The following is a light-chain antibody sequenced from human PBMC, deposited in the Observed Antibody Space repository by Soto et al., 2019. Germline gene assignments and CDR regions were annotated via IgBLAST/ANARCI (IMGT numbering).Light chain of an antibody. CDR1: SSNIGAGYD. CDR3: QSYDSRLRGSGV. J-gene: IGLJ2*01. Sequence: QSVLTQPPSVSGAPGQRVTISCTGSSSNIGAGYDVHWYQQLPGTAPKLLIYGNNNRPSGVPDRFSGSKSGTSASLAITGLQAEDEADYYCQSYDSRLRGSGVFGGGTKLTVL. V-gene: IGLV1-40*01. CDR2: GNN.